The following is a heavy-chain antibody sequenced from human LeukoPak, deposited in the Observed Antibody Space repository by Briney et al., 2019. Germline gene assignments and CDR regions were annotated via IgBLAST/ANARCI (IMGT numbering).Heavy chain of an antibody. Sequence: GGSLRLSCVASGFTFSSYGMHWVRQAPGKGLEWVAVISYDGRHKYYADSVKGRFTISRDNSKNTLYLQMNSLRAEDTARYYCARVPSIAVVGIRLDYWGQGTLVTVSS. CDR1: GFTFSSYG. V-gene: IGHV3-30*03. J-gene: IGHJ4*02. CDR3: ARVPSIAVVGIRLDY. CDR2: ISYDGRHK. D-gene: IGHD6-13*01.